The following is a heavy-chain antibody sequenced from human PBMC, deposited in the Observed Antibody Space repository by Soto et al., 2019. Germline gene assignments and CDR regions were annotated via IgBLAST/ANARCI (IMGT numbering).Heavy chain of an antibody. V-gene: IGHV4-59*08. CDR1: GGSISSYY. J-gene: IGHJ4*02. CDR3: ARLRYSSAPFDY. CDR2: IYYSGST. Sequence: SETLSLTCTVSGGSISSYYWSWIRQPPGKGLEWIGYIYYSGSTNYNPSLKSRVTISVDTSKNQFSLKLSSVTAADTAVYYCARLRYSSAPFDYWGQGTLVTVSS. D-gene: IGHD6-19*01.